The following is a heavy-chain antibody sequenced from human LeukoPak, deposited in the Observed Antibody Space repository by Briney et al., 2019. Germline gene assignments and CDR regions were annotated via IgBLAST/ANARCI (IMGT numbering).Heavy chain of an antibody. V-gene: IGHV3-21*01. D-gene: IGHD1-1*01. CDR1: GFTFSSYS. CDR3: ARLGTTVYGMDV. J-gene: IGHJ6*02. Sequence: PGGSLRLSCAASGFTFSSYSMNWVRQAPGKGLEWVSSISSSSSYIYYADSVKGRFTISRDNAKNSLYLQMNSLRAEDTAVYYCARLGTTVYGMDVWGQGTTVTVSS. CDR2: ISSSSSYI.